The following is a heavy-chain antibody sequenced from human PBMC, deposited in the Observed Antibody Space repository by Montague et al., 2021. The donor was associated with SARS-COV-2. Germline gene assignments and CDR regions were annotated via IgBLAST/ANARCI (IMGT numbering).Heavy chain of an antibody. V-gene: IGHV4-59*08. CDR1: GGSISSYY. CDR2: IYYSGST. Sequence: SETLSLTCTVSGGSISSYYWSWIQQPPGKGLEWIGYIYYSGSTNYNPSLKSRVTISEDTSKNQFSLKLSSVTAADTAVYYCARRALGNCSGGSCYSAFDYWGQGTLVTVSS. CDR3: ARRALGNCSGGSCYSAFDY. D-gene: IGHD2-15*01. J-gene: IGHJ4*02.